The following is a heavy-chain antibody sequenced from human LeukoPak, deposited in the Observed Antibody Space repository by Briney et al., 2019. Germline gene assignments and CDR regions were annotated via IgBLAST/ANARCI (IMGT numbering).Heavy chain of an antibody. Sequence: SETLSLTCTVSGVSISSSSYYWGWIRQPPGKGLEWIGSIYYSGSTYYNPSLKSRVTISVDTSKNQFSLKLSSVTAADTAVYYCARVRRSLNWFDSWGQGTPVTVSS. J-gene: IGHJ5*01. CDR3: ARVRRSLNWFDS. CDR2: IYYSGST. D-gene: IGHD3-3*01. V-gene: IGHV4-39*01. CDR1: GVSISSSSYY.